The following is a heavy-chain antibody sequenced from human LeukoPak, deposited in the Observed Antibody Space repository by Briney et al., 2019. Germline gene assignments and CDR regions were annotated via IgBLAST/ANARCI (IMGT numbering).Heavy chain of an antibody. J-gene: IGHJ4*02. V-gene: IGHV4-4*02. CDR1: GFSVRTIY. D-gene: IGHD3-10*01. CDR3: ARETYYYGSGSSPFDY. CDR2: IYHSGST. Sequence: GSLRLSCAASGFSVRTIYISWVRQPPGEGLEWIGEIYHSGSTNYNPSLKSRVTISVDKSKNQFSLKLSSVTAADTAVYYCARETYYYGSGSSPFDYWGQGTLVTVSA.